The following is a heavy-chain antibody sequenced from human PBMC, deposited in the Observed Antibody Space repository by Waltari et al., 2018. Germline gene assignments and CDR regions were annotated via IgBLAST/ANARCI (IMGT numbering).Heavy chain of an antibody. D-gene: IGHD4-17*01. CDR3: ARVYGDGDFDY. V-gene: IGHV4-39*07. CDR1: GGSIGSSSYY. CDR2: IYYSGST. J-gene: IGHJ4*02. Sequence: QLQLQESGPGLVKPSETLSLTCTVSGGSIGSSSYYWGWIRQPPGKGLEWIGSIYYSGSTYYNPSLKSRVTISVDTSKNQFSLKLSSVTAADTAVYYCARVYGDGDFDYWGQGTLVTVSS.